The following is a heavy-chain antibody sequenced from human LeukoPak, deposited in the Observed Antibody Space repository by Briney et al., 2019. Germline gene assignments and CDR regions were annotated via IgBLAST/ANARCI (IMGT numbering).Heavy chain of an antibody. V-gene: IGHV5-51*01. D-gene: IGHD3-22*01. CDR1: GYSFTSYW. Sequence: NPGESLKISCKGSGYSFTSYWIGWVRQMPGKGLEWMGIIYPGDSDTRYSPSFQGQVTISADKSISTAYLQWSSLKASDTAMYYCARAMYYYDSSGWYYFDYWGQGTLVTVSS. J-gene: IGHJ4*02. CDR2: IYPGDSDT. CDR3: ARAMYYYDSSGWYYFDY.